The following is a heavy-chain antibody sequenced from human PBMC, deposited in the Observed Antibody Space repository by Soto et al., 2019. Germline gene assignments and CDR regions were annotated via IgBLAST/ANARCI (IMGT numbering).Heavy chain of an antibody. D-gene: IGHD2-2*02. V-gene: IGHV5-51*01. CDR3: ARAIQTDYYYYGMDV. J-gene: IGHJ6*02. CDR1: GYSLTSYW. Sequence: GESLKISCKGSGYSLTSYWIGWVRQMPGKGLEWMGIIYPGDSDTRYSPSFQGQVTISADKSISTAYLQWSSLKASDTAMYYCARAIQTDYYYYGMDVWGQGTTVTVSS. CDR2: IYPGDSDT.